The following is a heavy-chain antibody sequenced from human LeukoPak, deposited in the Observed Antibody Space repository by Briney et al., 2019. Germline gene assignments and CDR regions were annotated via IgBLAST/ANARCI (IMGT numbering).Heavy chain of an antibody. CDR3: AREYSSFEY. CDR1: ADPISPYY. CDR2: INYGGTT. V-gene: IGHV4-59*01. Sequence: SETLSLTCTVSADPISPYYWHWLRHPTGKGLEWIGYINYGGTTDYNPTLKSRVTISVDTSKKQLFLRLRSMTAADTAVYYCAREYSSFEYWGQGTLVTVSS. D-gene: IGHD6-13*01. J-gene: IGHJ4*02.